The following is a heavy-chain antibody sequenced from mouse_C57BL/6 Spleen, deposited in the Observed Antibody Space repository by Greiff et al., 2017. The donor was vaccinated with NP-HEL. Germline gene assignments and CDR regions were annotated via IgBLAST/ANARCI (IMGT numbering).Heavy chain of an antibody. CDR1: GYTFTSYW. V-gene: IGHV1-50*01. D-gene: IGHD2-5*01. J-gene: IGHJ4*01. Sequence: QVQLQQSGAELVKPGASVKLSCKASGYTFTSYWMQWVKQRPGQGLEWIGEIDPSDSYTNYNQKFKGKATLTVDTSSSTAYMQLSSLTSEDSAVYYCARRSYSKDAMDYWGQGTSVTVSS. CDR2: IDPSDSYT. CDR3: ARRSYSKDAMDY.